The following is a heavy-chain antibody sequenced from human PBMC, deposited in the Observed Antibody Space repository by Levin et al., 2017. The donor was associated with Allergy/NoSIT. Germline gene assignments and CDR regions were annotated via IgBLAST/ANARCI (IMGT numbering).Heavy chain of an antibody. CDR2: IKQDGSEK. V-gene: IGHV3-7*01. J-gene: IGHJ6*02. Sequence: PGGSLRLSCAASGFTFSSYWMSWVRQAPGKGLEWVANIKQDGSEKYYVDSVKGRFTISRDNAKNSLYLQMNSLRAEDTAVYYCARDSIAVAGTSDEYYYYDYGMDVWGQGTTVTVSS. CDR3: ARDSIAVAGTSDEYYYYDYGMDV. D-gene: IGHD6-19*01. CDR1: GFTFSSYW.